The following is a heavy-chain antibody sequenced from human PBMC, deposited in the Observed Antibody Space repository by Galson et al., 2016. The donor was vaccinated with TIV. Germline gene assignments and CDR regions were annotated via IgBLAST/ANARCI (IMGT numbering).Heavy chain of an antibody. Sequence: LSCAASGFSFSSYSMNWARQPPGKGLEWIGEIYHSGMINYNPSLKSRVTISVDQSNNQFSLNVYSVTAADTATYYCARGIGVPLHFDSWGQGTLVTVSS. CDR2: IYHSGMI. CDR3: ARGIGVPLHFDS. D-gene: IGHD3-3*01. J-gene: IGHJ4*02. CDR1: GFSFSSYS. V-gene: IGHV4-4*02.